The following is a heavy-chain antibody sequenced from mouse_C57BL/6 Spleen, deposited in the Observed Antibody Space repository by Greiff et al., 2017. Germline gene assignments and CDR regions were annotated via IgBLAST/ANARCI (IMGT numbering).Heavy chain of an antibody. Sequence: EVKLVESGGGLVQPGGSLSLSCAASGFTFTDYYMSWVRQPPGKALEWLGFIRNKANGYTTEYSASVKGRFTISRDNSQSILYLQMNALRAEDSATYYCARWGYYVYAMDYWGQGTSVTVSS. CDR1: GFTFTDYY. J-gene: IGHJ4*01. CDR3: ARWGYYVYAMDY. CDR2: IRNKANGYTT. D-gene: IGHD2-3*01. V-gene: IGHV7-3*01.